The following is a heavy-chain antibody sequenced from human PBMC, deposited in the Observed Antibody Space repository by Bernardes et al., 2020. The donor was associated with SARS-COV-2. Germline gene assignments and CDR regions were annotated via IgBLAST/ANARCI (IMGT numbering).Heavy chain of an antibody. CDR2: IYTSGST. V-gene: IGHV4-61*02. J-gene: IGHJ5*02. Sequence: SETLSLTCTVSGGSISTGSFYWTWIRQPAGKGLEWIGRIYTSGSTNYNPSLKSRVTISVDTSKNQFSLNLSSVTAADTAVYYCARVLPRWGYARFDPWGQGTLVTVSS. CDR3: ARVLPRWGYARFDP. D-gene: IGHD2-8*01. CDR1: GGSISTGSFY.